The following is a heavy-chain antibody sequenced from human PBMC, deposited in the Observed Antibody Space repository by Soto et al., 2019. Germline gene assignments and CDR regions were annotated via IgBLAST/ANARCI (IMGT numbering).Heavy chain of an antibody. V-gene: IGHV3-30*04. D-gene: IGHD6-19*01. J-gene: IGHJ4*02. CDR1: GFTFSSYA. CDR3: ARGNPPRIAVAGTDL. Sequence: GGSLRLSCAASGFTFSSYAMHWVRQGPGKGLEWVAVISYDGSNKYYADSVKGRFTISRDNSKNTLYLQMNSLRAEDTAVYYCARGNPPRIAVAGTDLWGQGTLVTSPQ. CDR2: ISYDGSNK.